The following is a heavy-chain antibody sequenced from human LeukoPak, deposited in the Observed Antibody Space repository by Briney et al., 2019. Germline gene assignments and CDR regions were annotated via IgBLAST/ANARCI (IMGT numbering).Heavy chain of an antibody. CDR1: GGSISSYY. V-gene: IGHV4-4*07. J-gene: IGHJ5*02. CDR2: IYTSGST. Sequence: SETLSLTCTVSGGSISSYYWNWIRQPAGKGLEWTGHIYTSGSTNYNPSLKSRVTMSVDTSKNQFSLKLSSVTAADTAVYYCARDNVGNWFDPWGQGTLVTVSS. CDR3: ARDNVGNWFDP. D-gene: IGHD1-26*01.